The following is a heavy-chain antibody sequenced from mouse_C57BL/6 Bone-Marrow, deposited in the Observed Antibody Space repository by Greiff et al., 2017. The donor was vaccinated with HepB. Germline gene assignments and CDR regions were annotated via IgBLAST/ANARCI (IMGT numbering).Heavy chain of an antibody. D-gene: IGHD1-1*01. Sequence: QVQLQQPGAELVKPGASVKLSCKASGYTFTSYWMHWVKQRPGRGLEWIGRIDPNSGGTKYNEKFKSKATLTVDKPSSTAYMQLSSLTSEDSAVYYCARGVDGSSYLYYYAMDYWGQGTSVTVSS. V-gene: IGHV1-72*01. J-gene: IGHJ4*01. CDR1: GYTFTSYW. CDR2: IDPNSGGT. CDR3: ARGVDGSSYLYYYAMDY.